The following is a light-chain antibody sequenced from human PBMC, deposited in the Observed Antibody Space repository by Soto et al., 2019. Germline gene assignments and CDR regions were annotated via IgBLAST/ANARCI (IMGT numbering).Light chain of an antibody. CDR3: ASWDDTLNAYV. V-gene: IGLV1-44*01. CDR2: TDN. J-gene: IGLJ1*01. Sequence: QSVLTQPPSASGTPGQRVTISCSGSSSNIGINTVNWYQQVPGTAPKLLIYTDNQRPSGVPDRFSGSKSGTSASLAINGLQSEDEADYYCASWDDTLNAYVFGAGTKLTVL. CDR1: SSNIGINT.